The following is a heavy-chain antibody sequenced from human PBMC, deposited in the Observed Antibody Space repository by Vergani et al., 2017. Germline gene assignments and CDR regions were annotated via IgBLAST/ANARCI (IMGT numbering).Heavy chain of an antibody. Sequence: VQLVESGGGLVKPGGSLRLSCAASGFTFSSYSMNWVRQAPGKGLEWVSSISSSSSYIYYADSVKGRFTISRDNAKNSLYLQMNSLRAEDTAVYYCARDATYYYGSGFDFWGQGTLVTVSS. V-gene: IGHV3-21*01. J-gene: IGHJ4*02. CDR2: ISSSSSYI. CDR1: GFTFSSYS. CDR3: ARDATYYYGSGFDF. D-gene: IGHD3-10*01.